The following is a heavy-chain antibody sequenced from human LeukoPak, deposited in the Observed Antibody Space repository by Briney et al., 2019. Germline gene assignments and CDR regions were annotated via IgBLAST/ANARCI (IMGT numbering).Heavy chain of an antibody. D-gene: IGHD1-26*01. V-gene: IGHV3-21*01. CDR3: ASDPLVGATRMYYFDY. Sequence: GGSLRLSCAASGFTFSSYSMNWARQAPGKGLEWVSSISSSSSYIYYADSVKGRFTISRDNAKNSLYLQMNSLRAEDTAVYYCASDPLVGATRMYYFDYWGQGTLVTVSS. CDR1: GFTFSSYS. J-gene: IGHJ4*02. CDR2: ISSSSSYI.